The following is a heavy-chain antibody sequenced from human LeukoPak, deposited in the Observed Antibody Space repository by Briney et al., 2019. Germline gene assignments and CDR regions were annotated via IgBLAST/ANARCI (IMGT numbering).Heavy chain of an antibody. D-gene: IGHD3-16*02. CDR2: INPNSGGT. CDR3: ARDQIMITFGGVIDDY. V-gene: IGHV1-2*06. J-gene: IGHJ4*02. Sequence: ASVKVSCKASGYTFTGYYMHWVRQAPGQGLEWMGRINPNSGGTNYAQKFQGRVTMTRDTSISTAYMELSRLRSDDTAVYYCARDQIMITFGGVIDDYWGQGTLVTASS. CDR1: GYTFTGYY.